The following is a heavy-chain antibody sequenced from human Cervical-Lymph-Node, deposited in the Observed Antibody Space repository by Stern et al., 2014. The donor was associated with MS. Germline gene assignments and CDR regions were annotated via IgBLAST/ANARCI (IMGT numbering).Heavy chain of an antibody. D-gene: IGHD3-10*01. CDR2: FDPEDGET. Sequence: QVQLVQSGAEVKKPGASVTVSCNVAGHPLSELAMHWLRQLPTRGLEWMGQFDPEDGETGYAQQFQGRLSMTEDPSTGTAYMTLTALRSEDTAVYYFSTDRGVKWGPGTLVTVSS. CDR3: STDRGVK. V-gene: IGHV1-24*01. CDR1: GHPLSELA. J-gene: IGHJ4*02.